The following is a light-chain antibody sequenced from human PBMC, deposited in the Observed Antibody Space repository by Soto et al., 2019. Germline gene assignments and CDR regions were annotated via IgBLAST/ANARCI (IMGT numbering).Light chain of an antibody. J-gene: IGKJ5*01. CDR1: PSVPNF. CDR3: QQRSVWPPVT. CDR2: GAF. Sequence: EIVLTQSPATMSLSPGDRATLSCRASPSVPNFLAWYQQKPGQAPRLLSYGAFNRATGIPARLSGSGSGTDFTLTISSLAPEDSAIYYWQQRSVWPPVTVGLGTRLEIK. V-gene: IGKV3-11*01.